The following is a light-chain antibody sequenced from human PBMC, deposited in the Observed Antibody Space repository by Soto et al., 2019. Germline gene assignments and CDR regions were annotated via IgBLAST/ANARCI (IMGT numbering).Light chain of an antibody. J-gene: IGKJ5*01. V-gene: IGKV1-8*01. Sequence: IPMTRSPSAFSASPGYRVTTPGRPTQGICRYLAWYQQKPGKAPKLLIYAASTLQSGVPSRFSGSGSGTDFTLTIRSLQTEDVATYYCQRCDNARRITFGQGTRLEIK. CDR2: AAS. CDR3: QRCDNARRIT. CDR1: QGICRY.